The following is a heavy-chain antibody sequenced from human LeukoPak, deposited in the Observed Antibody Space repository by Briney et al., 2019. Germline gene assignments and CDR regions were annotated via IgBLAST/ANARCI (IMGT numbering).Heavy chain of an antibody. Sequence: ASVKVSCKASGYTCTNYYMHWVRQAPGQGLEWMGWINPNSGGTYYAQKFQGRVTMTRDTSISTAYMELSRLRSDDTAVYYCTRGVLEWLLGDAFDIWGQGTMVTVSS. CDR3: TRGVLEWLLGDAFDI. CDR1: GYTCTNYY. V-gene: IGHV1-2*02. CDR2: INPNSGGT. D-gene: IGHD3-3*01. J-gene: IGHJ3*02.